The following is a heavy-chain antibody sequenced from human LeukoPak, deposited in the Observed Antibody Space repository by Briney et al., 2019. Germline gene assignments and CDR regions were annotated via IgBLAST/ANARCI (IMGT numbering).Heavy chain of an antibody. CDR1: GFPFSSYW. CDR2: INHNGNVY. J-gene: IGHJ6*02. Sequence: PGGSLRLSCVASGFPFSSYWMTWVRQAPGKGLEWVASINHNGNVYYYVDPVKGRFTISRDNAKNSLYLQMSNLRAEDTAVYFCARGGGLDVWGQGATVTVSS. V-gene: IGHV3-7*03. CDR3: ARGGGLDV. D-gene: IGHD3-16*01.